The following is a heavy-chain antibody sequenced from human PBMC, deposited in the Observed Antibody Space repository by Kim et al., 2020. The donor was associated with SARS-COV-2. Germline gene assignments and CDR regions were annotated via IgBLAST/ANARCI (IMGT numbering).Heavy chain of an antibody. Sequence: GGSLRLSCAASGFTVSSNYMSWVRQAPGKGLEWVSVIYSGGSTYYADSVKGRFTISRDNSKNTLYLQMNSLRAEDTAVYYCARESRGGIAAAGTKRSFYFDYWGQGTLVTVSS. V-gene: IGHV3-53*01. CDR2: IYSGGST. CDR1: GFTVSSNY. J-gene: IGHJ4*02. D-gene: IGHD6-13*01. CDR3: ARESRGGIAAAGTKRSFYFDY.